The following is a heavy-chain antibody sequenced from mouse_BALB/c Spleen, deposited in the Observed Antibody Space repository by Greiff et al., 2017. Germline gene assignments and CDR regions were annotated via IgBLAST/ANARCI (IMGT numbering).Heavy chain of an antibody. V-gene: IGHV5-6-5*01. Sequence: EVQLVESGGGLVKPGGSLKLSCAASGFTFSSYAMSWVRQTPEKRLEWVASISSGGSTYYPDSVKGRFTISRDNARNILYLQMSSLRSEDTAMYYCAREGVITTSYYAMDYWGQGTSVTVSS. CDR3: AREGVITTSYYAMDY. D-gene: IGHD1-1*01. CDR2: ISSGGST. CDR1: GFTFSSYA. J-gene: IGHJ4*01.